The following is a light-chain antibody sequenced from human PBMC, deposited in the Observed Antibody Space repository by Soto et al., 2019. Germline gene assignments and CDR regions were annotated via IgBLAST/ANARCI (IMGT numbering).Light chain of an antibody. CDR3: GTWDSSLSGVV. CDR2: DNN. J-gene: IGLJ2*01. V-gene: IGLV1-51*01. Sequence: QSVLTQAPSVSTAPGQTVTISCSGSSSNIGNNYVSWYQQLPGTAPKLLIYDNNRRPSGIPDRFSGSKSGTSATLGITGLQTGDEADYYCGTWDSSLSGVVFGGGTKLTVL. CDR1: SSNIGNNY.